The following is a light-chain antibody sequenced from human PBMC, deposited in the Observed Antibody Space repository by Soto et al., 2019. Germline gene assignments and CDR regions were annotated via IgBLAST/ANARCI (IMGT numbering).Light chain of an antibody. CDR2: DAS. CDR3: QQRSNWLT. V-gene: IGKV3-11*01. J-gene: IGKJ5*01. Sequence: EVVLTQSPDTLSLPPGERATLSCRASQSVSSYLAWYQQKPGQAPRLLIYDASNRATGIPARFSGSGSGTDFTLTISSLEPEDFAVYYCQQRSNWLTFGQGTRLEIK. CDR1: QSVSSY.